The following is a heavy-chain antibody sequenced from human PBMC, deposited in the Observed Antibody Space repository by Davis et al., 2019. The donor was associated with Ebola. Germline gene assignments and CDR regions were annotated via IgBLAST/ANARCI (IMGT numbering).Heavy chain of an antibody. J-gene: IGHJ6*02. Sequence: ASVKVSCKASGYTFTSYYMHWVRQAPGQGLEWMGIINPSGGSTSYAQKFQGRVTMTRDTSTSTVYMELSSLRSEDTAVYYCARAPLVRYYYYYGMDVWGQGTTVTVSS. CDR3: ARAPLVRYYYYYGMDV. CDR2: INPSGGST. CDR1: GYTFTSYY. V-gene: IGHV1-46*01. D-gene: IGHD1-26*01.